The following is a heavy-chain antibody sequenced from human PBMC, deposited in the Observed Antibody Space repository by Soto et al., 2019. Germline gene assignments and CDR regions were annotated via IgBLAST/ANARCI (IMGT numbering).Heavy chain of an antibody. CDR3: ARAGYCSGGRCYSPYYYYYGMDV. CDR2: ISYDGNIK. D-gene: IGHD2-15*01. J-gene: IGHJ6*02. Sequence: SLRLSCGASAFSVSHYAMHWVRQAPGKGLECVAVISYDGNIKRYADSVKGRFTISRDNSENTLYLQMNSLSPEDTAVYYCARAGYCSGGRCYSPYYYYYGMDVWGQGTTVTVSS. V-gene: IGHV3-30-3*01. CDR1: AFSVSHYA.